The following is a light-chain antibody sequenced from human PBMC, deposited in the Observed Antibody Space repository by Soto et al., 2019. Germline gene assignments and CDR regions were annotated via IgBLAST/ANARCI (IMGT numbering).Light chain of an antibody. Sequence: QSALTQPASVSGSPGQSVTISCTGTSSDFGIYNRVSWYQQPPGTAPKLMIYEVTNRPSGVPDRFSGTKSGNTASLTISGLQAEDEADYYCSSYTTDTTLVFGGGTKLTVL. CDR2: EVT. V-gene: IGLV2-18*02. J-gene: IGLJ2*01. CDR3: SSYTTDTTLV. CDR1: SSDFGIYNR.